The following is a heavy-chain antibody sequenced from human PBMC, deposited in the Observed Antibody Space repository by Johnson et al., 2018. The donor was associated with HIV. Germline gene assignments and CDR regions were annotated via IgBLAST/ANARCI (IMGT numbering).Heavy chain of an antibody. J-gene: IGHJ3*01. CDR2: ISYDGSNK. Sequence: QVLLVESGGGLVQPGGSLRLSCAASGFTFSSYAMSWVRQAPGKGLEWVAVISYDGSNKYYADSVKGRFTISRDNAKNSLYLQMNSLRAEDTAVYYCATGRASVWGQGTMVTVSS. V-gene: IGHV3-30-3*01. CDR1: GFTFSSYA. CDR3: ATGRASV.